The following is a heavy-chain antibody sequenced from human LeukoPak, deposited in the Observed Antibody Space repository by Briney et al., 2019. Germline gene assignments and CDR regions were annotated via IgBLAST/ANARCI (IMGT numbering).Heavy chain of an antibody. CDR3: ASPSYESGTYYYFDY. CDR2: INPKNGAT. CDR1: GYTFIDYY. V-gene: IGHV1-2*02. D-gene: IGHD1-26*01. Sequence: ASVTVSCKASGYTFIDYYMHWVRQAPGQGLEWMGWINPKNGATNYAQKFQGRVTMTRDTSIGTAYMELSRLRSDDTAVYFCASPSYESGTYYYFDYWGQGTLVSVSS. J-gene: IGHJ4*02.